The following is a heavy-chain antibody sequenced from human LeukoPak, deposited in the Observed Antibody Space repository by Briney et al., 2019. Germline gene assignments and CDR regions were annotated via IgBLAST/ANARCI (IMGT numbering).Heavy chain of an antibody. CDR1: GGTFSSYA. D-gene: IGHD4-17*01. Sequence: ASVKVSCTASGGTFSSYAISWVRQAPGQGLEWMGGIIPIFGTANYAQKFQGRVTITADESTSTAYMELSSLRSEDTAVYYCARPTYGDYGTPFDYWGQGTLVTVSS. V-gene: IGHV1-69*13. J-gene: IGHJ4*02. CDR3: ARPTYGDYGTPFDY. CDR2: IIPIFGTA.